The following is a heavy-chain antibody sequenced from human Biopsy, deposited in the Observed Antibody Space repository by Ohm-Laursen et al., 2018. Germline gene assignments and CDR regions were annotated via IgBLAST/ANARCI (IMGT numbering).Heavy chain of an antibody. CDR2: FDPEEGQR. CDR1: GDRFRELS. CDR3: AKDSGGSPLGELFH. D-gene: IGHD3-16*01. V-gene: IGHV1-24*01. J-gene: IGHJ4*02. Sequence: SSVKASCKVSGDRFRELSIHWVRQAPGKGLEWMGGFDPEEGQRTYAQKFQGRVTMTEDTSEDTAYMEVRSLRAEDTALYYCAKDSGGSPLGELFHWGQGNLVTVSS.